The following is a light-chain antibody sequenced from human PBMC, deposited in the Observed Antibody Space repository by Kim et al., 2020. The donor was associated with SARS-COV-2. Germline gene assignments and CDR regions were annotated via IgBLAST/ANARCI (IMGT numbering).Light chain of an antibody. CDR2: KIS. CDR1: QGLVSIEGDTY. V-gene: IGKV2-30*01. Sequence: ASISRKSRQGLVSIEGDTYLQWFHQRPGQSPRSLIYKISNRDSVVLERFSGSGSDTDFTLKISRVEAEDVGVYYCMQGTHWPPVTFGQGTRLEIK. CDR3: MQGTHWPPVT. J-gene: IGKJ5*01.